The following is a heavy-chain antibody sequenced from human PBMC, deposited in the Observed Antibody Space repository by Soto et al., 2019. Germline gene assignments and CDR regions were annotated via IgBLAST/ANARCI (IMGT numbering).Heavy chain of an antibody. CDR1: GGTFSTYS. CDR3: TIGSWSGEVFDI. V-gene: IGHV1-69*02. J-gene: IGHJ3*02. Sequence: QVQLVQSGAEVKKPGSSVKVSCKDSGGTFSTYSMFWVRQAPGQGLEWMGRIIPMLGIRNYAQRFQDRVTITAEKSTATAHMVLSSLRSEDTALYYCTIGSWSGEVFDIWGQGTMVTVSS. D-gene: IGHD2-21*01. CDR2: IIPMLGIR.